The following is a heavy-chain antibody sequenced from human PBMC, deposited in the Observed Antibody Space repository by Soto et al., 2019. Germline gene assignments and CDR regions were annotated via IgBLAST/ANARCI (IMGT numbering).Heavy chain of an antibody. CDR2: IYYSGTT. J-gene: IGHJ6*02. CDR3: ARGYDFAGFSPYGLDV. CDR1: GTPINSADFY. D-gene: IGHD1-1*01. Sequence: QLRESGPGLVKPSQTLSLTCTVSGTPINSADFYWTWIRQPPGKGLEWIGYIYYSGTTFHNPSLRSRISMSVDTSQNPVSLRLNSVTAADTAVYYCARGYDFAGFSPYGLDVWGQGTTVTVSS. V-gene: IGHV4-30-4*01.